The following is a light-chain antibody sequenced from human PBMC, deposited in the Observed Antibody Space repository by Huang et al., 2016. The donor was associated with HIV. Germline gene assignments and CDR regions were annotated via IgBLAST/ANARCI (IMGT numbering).Light chain of an antibody. CDR1: QSVFSTSTKNNY. J-gene: IGKJ4*01. V-gene: IGKV4-1*01. CDR2: WAS. CDR3: QQYYKTPLT. Sequence: DIVMTQSPDSLVVSLGERATITCKSSQSVFSTSTKNNYLAWYQQKPGQPPRLLIYWASARESGVPDRFNGSGSGTDFTFTISNLQAEDVAVYYCQQYYKTPLTFGGGTKVEIK.